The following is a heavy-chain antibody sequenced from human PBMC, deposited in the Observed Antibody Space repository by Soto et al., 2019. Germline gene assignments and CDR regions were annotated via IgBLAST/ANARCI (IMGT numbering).Heavy chain of an antibody. CDR1: GGSISSYY. Sequence: QVQLQESGPGLVKPSETLSLTCTVSGGSISSYYWSWIRQPPGKGLEWIGYIYYSWSTNYNPSLKSRVAISVDTSKNQFSLKLGSVTAADTAVYYCARVYGDYFDYWGQGTLVTVSS. D-gene: IGHD4-17*01. V-gene: IGHV4-59*01. J-gene: IGHJ4*02. CDR3: ARVYGDYFDY. CDR2: IYYSWST.